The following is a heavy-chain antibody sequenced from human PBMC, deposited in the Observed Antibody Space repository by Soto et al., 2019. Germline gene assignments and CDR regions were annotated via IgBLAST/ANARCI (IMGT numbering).Heavy chain of an antibody. CDR3: ARGRRGYTAYYYYYGMDV. CDR1: GFTFSSYA. Sequence: VQLLESGGGLVQPGGSLRLSCAASGFTFSSYAMSWVRQAPGKGLEWVAVIWYDGSNKYYADSVKGRFTISRDNSKNTLYLQMNSLRAEDTAVYYCARGRRGYTAYYYYYGMDVWGQGTTVTVSS. J-gene: IGHJ6*02. V-gene: IGHV3-33*08. D-gene: IGHD3-22*01. CDR2: IWYDGSNK.